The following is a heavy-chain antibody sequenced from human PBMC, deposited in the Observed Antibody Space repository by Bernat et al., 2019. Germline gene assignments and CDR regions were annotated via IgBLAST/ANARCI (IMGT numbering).Heavy chain of an antibody. CDR1: GFSLGNARMG. J-gene: IGHJ6*02. V-gene: IGHV2-26*01. Sequence: QVTLKESGPVLVKPTETLTLTCTVSGFSLGNARMGVSWIRQPPGKALEWLAHIFSNDEKSYSTSLKSRLTISKDTSKSQVVLTMTNMDPVDTATYYCARVPMVRGVTGAYYYGMDVWGQGTTVTVSS. CDR3: ARVPMVRGVTGAYYYGMDV. CDR2: IFSNDEK. D-gene: IGHD3-10*01.